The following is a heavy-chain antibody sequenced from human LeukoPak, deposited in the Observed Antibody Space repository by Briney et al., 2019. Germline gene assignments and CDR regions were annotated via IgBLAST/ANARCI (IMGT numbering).Heavy chain of an antibody. J-gene: IGHJ6*02. D-gene: IGHD6-19*01. CDR3: ARQPGYSSGWYSDYYGMDV. V-gene: IGHV4-31*03. CDR1: GGSISSGGYY. Sequence: SETLSLTCTVSGGSISSGGYYWSWIRQHPGKGLEWIGYIYYSGSTYYNPSLKSRVTISVDTSKNQFSLKLSSVTAADTAVYYCARQPGYSSGWYSDYYGMDVWGQGTTVTVSS. CDR2: IYYSGST.